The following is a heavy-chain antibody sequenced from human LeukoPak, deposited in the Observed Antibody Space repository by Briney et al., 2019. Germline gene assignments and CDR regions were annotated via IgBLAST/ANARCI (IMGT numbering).Heavy chain of an antibody. V-gene: IGHV4-4*07. CDR3: ARNTYCYENYCDLRGHWFDP. Sequence: PSDTLSLTCTVSGGSIRRYFWSWIRQPAGKGLEWIGRIHSNGGFTHNPSLKSRVTMETDTYKNEVSLKLTSVTAADTAIYYCARNTYCYENYCDLRGHWFDPWGQGTLVIVAS. J-gene: IGHJ5*02. D-gene: IGHD3-3*01. CDR1: GGSIRRYF. CDR2: IHSNGGF.